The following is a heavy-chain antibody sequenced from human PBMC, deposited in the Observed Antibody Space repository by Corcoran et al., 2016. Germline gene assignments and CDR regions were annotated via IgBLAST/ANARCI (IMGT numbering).Heavy chain of an antibody. CDR3: ASDVRYYGSGSAFDY. D-gene: IGHD3-10*01. CDR2: IWYDGSNK. J-gene: IGHJ4*02. CDR1: GFTFSSYG. Sequence: QVQLVESGGGVVQPGRSLRLSCAASGFTFSSYGMHWVRQAPGKGLEWVAVIWYDGSNKYYADSVKGRFTISRDNSKNTLYLQMNSLRAEDTAVDDCASDVRYYGSGSAFDYWGQGTLVTVSS. V-gene: IGHV3-33*01.